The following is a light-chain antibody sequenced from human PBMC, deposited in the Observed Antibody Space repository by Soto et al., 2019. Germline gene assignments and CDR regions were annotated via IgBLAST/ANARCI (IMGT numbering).Light chain of an antibody. V-gene: IGKV3-15*01. CDR3: QHYNNWPRT. CDR1: QSVSSN. CDR2: GAS. Sequence: EIVMTQSPATLSVSPGERATLSCRASQSVSSNLAWDQQKPGQAPRLLIYGASTRPTGIPARFSGSGSGTEFILTISSLQSEDFAVYYCQHYNNWPRTFGQGIKVEIK. J-gene: IGKJ1*01.